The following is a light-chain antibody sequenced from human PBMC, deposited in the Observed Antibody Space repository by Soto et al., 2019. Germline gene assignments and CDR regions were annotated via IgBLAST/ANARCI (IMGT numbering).Light chain of an antibody. CDR2: DDS. Sequence: SYELTQPPSVSVAPGQTATLTCGGDKIGTKGVHWYQQKPGQAPVVVVYDDSDRPSGIPERFSGSGSGNTATLTITRVEAGAEADYYCQVWDRTATVVFGGGTQLTVL. J-gene: IGLJ2*01. V-gene: IGLV3-21*02. CDR3: QVWDRTATVV. CDR1: KIGTKG.